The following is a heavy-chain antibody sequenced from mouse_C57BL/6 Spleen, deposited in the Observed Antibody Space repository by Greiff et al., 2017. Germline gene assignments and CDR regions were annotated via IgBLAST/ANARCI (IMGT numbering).Heavy chain of an antibody. CDR1: GYTFTDYN. CDR2: INPNNGGT. CDR3: ARIDDGYWYFDV. J-gene: IGHJ1*03. D-gene: IGHD2-3*01. V-gene: IGHV1-22*01. Sequence: VQLKESGPELVKPGASVKMSCKASGYTFTDYNMHWVKQSHGKSLEWIGYINPNNGGTSYNQKFKGKATLTVNKSSSTAYMELRSLTSEDSAVYYCARIDDGYWYFDVWGTGTTVTVSS.